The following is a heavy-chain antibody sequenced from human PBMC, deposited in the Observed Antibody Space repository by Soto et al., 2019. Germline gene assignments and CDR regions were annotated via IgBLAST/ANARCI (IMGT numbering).Heavy chain of an antibody. Sequence: QVQLQESGPGLVKPSQTLSLTCTVSGGSISSGDYYWSWIRQPPGKGLEWIGYIYYSGTTYYNPSLKSRVTISVDTSQNQFSLKLSSVTAADTAAYYCASADYQNYWYFDLWGRGTLVTVSS. J-gene: IGHJ2*01. CDR2: IYYSGTT. D-gene: IGHD3-16*01. V-gene: IGHV4-30-4*01. CDR1: GGSISSGDYY. CDR3: ASADYQNYWYFDL.